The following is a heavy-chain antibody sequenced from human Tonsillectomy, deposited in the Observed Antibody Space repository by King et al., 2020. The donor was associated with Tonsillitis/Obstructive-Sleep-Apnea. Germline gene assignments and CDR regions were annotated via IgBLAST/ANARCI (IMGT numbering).Heavy chain of an antibody. CDR2: INHSGST. CDR3: SRGVSSHNWDYYHMDV. J-gene: IGHJ6*03. D-gene: IGHD1-1*01. V-gene: IGHV4-34*01. CDR1: GGSFSGYY. Sequence: VQLQQWGAGLLKPSETLSLTCAVYGGSFSGYYCSWIRQSPGKGLEWIGEINHSGSTHYNPSLKSRVTISIDTSKKQLSLTLRTVTAADTAVYYFSRGVSSHNWDYYHMDVRGTGTTVTV.